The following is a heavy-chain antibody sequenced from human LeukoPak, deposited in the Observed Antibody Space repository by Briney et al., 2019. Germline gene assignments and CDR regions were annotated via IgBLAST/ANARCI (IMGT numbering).Heavy chain of an antibody. V-gene: IGHV3-11*05. Sequence: GGSLRLSCAASGFTFSDYYMSWIRRAPGKGLEWVSYISSSSSYTNYADSVKGRFTISRDNAKNSLYLQMNSLRAEDTAVYYCARVRKYSSGWYDAFDIWGQGTMVTVSS. CDR3: ARVRKYSSGWYDAFDI. D-gene: IGHD6-19*01. CDR1: GFTFSDYY. J-gene: IGHJ3*02. CDR2: ISSSSSYT.